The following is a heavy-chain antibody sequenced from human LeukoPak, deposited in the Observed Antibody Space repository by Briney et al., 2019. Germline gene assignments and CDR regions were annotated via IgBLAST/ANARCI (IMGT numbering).Heavy chain of an antibody. CDR1: GPSISSYH. CDR3: GRARNFGGGRFYFDS. J-gene: IGHJ4*02. D-gene: IGHD3-16*01. CDR2: VYGSGST. Sequence: SETLSLTCTVSGPSISSYHWSWIRQPPGKGLEWIGYVYGSGSTDHNPSLKSRVTISVDTSKTHFSLKLTSVTAADTAVYFCGRARNFGGGRFYFDSWGQGILVTVSS. V-gene: IGHV4-59*01.